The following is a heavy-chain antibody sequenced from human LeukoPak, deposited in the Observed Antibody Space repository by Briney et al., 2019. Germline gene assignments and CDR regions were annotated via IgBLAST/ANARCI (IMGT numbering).Heavy chain of an antibody. J-gene: IGHJ5*02. CDR1: GYTFTSYD. D-gene: IGHD4-17*01. CDR2: MNPDSGNT. V-gene: IGHV1-8*01. Sequence: GASVKASCKASGYTFTSYDINWVRQATGQGLEWMGWMNPDSGNTGYAQKFQGRVTMTRNTSISTAYMELSSLRSEDTAVYYCARLSSHYGDYKVDPWGQGTLVTVSS. CDR3: ARLSSHYGDYKVDP.